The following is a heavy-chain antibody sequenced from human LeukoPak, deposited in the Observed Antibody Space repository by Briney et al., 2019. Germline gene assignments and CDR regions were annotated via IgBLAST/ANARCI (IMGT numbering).Heavy chain of an antibody. D-gene: IGHD1-20*01. CDR2: ISYDGSNK. CDR1: GFTFSNYG. V-gene: IGHV3-30*18. J-gene: IGHJ4*02. Sequence: TGGSLRLSCAGSGFTFSNYGMHWVRQAPGRGLEWVALISYDGSNKYYADSVKGRFTISRDNSKNTLYLQMNSLRAEDTAVYYCAKAGNAYNWSPFDRWGQGTLVTVSS. CDR3: AKAGNAYNWSPFDR.